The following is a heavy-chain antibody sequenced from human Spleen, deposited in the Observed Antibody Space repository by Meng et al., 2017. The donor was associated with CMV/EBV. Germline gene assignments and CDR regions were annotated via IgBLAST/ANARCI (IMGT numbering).Heavy chain of an antibody. V-gene: IGHV1-46*01. J-gene: IGHJ5*02. CDR3: ARDGDYYGSGTWFDP. CDR2: INPSGGST. D-gene: IGHD3-10*01. Sequence: ASVKVSCKASGYTFTSYYMHWVRQAPGQGLEWMGIINPSGGSTTYAQKFQGRVTMTRDTSTSTVYMELSSLRSEDTAVYYCARDGDYYGSGTWFDPWGQGTLVTVSS. CDR1: GYTFTSYY.